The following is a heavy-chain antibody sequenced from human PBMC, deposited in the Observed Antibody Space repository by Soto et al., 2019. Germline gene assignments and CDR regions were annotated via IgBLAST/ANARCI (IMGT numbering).Heavy chain of an antibody. CDR1: GFTFSTSW. CDR2: MNPSGSER. J-gene: IGHJ4*02. V-gene: IGHV3-7*01. D-gene: IGHD7-27*01. Sequence: HLVESGGGLVQPGESLRLSCAASGFTFSTSWMTWVRQAPGKGLEWVANMNPSGSERGYVDSVSGRFTISRDNGKNSLFLQMNNLRVEDTAIYYCARDTGWGSLDYWGLGTLVTVSS. CDR3: ARDTGWGSLDY.